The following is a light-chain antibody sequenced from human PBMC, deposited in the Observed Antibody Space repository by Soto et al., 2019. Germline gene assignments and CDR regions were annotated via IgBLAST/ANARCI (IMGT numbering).Light chain of an antibody. CDR1: QSVFSS. J-gene: IGKJ5*01. CDR2: GAA. V-gene: IGKV3-15*01. CDR3: QQRSQWPPMT. Sequence: EIVMTQSPATLSVSPGERATLSCRASQSVFSSLAWYQQKPGQAPRLLIYGAATRATGIPARFSGSGSGTDFSLTISSLEPEDVAVYYCQQRSQWPPMTFGQGTRLEIK.